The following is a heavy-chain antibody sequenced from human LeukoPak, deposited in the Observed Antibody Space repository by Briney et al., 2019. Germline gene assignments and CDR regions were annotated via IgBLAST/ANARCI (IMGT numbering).Heavy chain of an antibody. J-gene: IGHJ2*01. CDR2: IRTTGDT. V-gene: IGHV3-13*01. CDR3: ARGVSYYYDNSGHPGWYFDL. Sequence: SGGSLRLSCAVSGFTFNYYDMHWVRQAPGKRLEWVSAIRTTGDTHYPDSVKGRFAMSREDAKNSVHLQMNTLRAGDTAVYYCARGVSYYYDNSGHPGWYFDLRGRGTLVTVSS. CDR1: GFTFNYYD. D-gene: IGHD3-22*01.